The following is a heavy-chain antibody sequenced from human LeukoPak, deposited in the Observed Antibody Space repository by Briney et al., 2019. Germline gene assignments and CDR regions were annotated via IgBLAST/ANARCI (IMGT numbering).Heavy chain of an antibody. D-gene: IGHD6-19*01. Sequence: PGGSLRLSCAASGFTFSGSVMHWVRQASGKGLEWVGRIGNKANSYASFYAASVKCRFTSSRDDSKNTAYLQMNSLKTEDTAVYYCTGGSGWYSPDYWGQGTLVTVST. V-gene: IGHV3-73*01. CDR1: GFTFSGSV. J-gene: IGHJ4*02. CDR3: TGGSGWYSPDY. CDR2: IGNKANSYAS.